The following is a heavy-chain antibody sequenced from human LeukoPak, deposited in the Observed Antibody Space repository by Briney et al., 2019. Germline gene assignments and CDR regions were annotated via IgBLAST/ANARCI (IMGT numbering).Heavy chain of an antibody. J-gene: IGHJ4*02. D-gene: IGHD5-18*01. CDR2: IRYDGSNK. CDR1: GFTFSSYG. CDR3: AKDRSKWIQLCDY. V-gene: IGHV3-30*02. Sequence: GGSLRLSCAASGFTFSSYGMHWVRQAPGKGLEGVAFIRYDGSNKYYADSVKGRFTISGDNSKNTLYLQMNSLRAEDTAVYYCAKDRSKWIQLCDYWGQGTLVTVSS.